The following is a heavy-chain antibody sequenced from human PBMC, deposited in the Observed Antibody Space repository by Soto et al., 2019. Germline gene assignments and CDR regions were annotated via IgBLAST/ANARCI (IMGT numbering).Heavy chain of an antibody. Sequence: PGESLKISCKGSGYSFTSHWIGWVRQMPGKGLEWMGIIYPGDSDIRYSPSFQGQVTISADKSISTAYLRWSSLKASDTAMYYCVRLEGLYGRENYYYYMDVWGKGTTVTVSS. CDR3: VRLEGLYGRENYYYYMDV. V-gene: IGHV5-51*01. J-gene: IGHJ6*03. D-gene: IGHD4-17*01. CDR2: IYPGDSDI. CDR1: GYSFTSHW.